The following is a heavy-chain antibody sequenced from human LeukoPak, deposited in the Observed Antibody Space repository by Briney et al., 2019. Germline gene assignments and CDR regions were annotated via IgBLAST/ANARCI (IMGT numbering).Heavy chain of an antibody. J-gene: IGHJ6*02. Sequence: SVKVSCKASGGTFSSYAISWVRQAPGQGLEWMGRIIPILGIANYAQKFQGRVTITADKSTSTAYMELSSLRSEDTAVYYCAREMEDTAMVEIGVIYYYYGMDVWGQGTTVTVSS. CDR2: IIPILGIA. CDR3: AREMEDTAMVEIGVIYYYYGMDV. V-gene: IGHV1-69*04. CDR1: GGTFSSYA. D-gene: IGHD5-18*01.